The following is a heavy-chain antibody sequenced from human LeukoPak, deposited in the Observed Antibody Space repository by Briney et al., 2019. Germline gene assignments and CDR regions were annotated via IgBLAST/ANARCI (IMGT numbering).Heavy chain of an antibody. CDR3: ARDGDFWSGFDY. J-gene: IGHJ4*02. CDR1: GGSFSGYY. D-gene: IGHD3-3*01. V-gene: IGHV4-34*01. Sequence: SETLSLTCAVYGGSFSGYYWSWIRQPPGKGLEWIGVINHSGSTNYNPSLKSRVTISVDTSKNQFSLKLSFVTAADTAVYYCARDGDFWSGFDYWGQGTLVTVSS. CDR2: INHSGST.